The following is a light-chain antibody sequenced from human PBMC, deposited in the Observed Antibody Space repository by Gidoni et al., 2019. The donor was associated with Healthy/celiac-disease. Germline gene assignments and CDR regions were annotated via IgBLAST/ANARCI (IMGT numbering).Light chain of an antibody. V-gene: IGKV1-39*01. CDR2: AAS. J-gene: IGKJ1*01. CDR3: QQSYSTPST. CDR1: QSISSY. Sequence: DIQMTQSPSSLSASLGDRVTITCRASQSISSYLNWYQQKPGKAPKLLSYAASSLQSGVPSRFSGSGSGTDFTLTISSLQPEDFATYYCQQSYSTPSTFGQGTKGEIK.